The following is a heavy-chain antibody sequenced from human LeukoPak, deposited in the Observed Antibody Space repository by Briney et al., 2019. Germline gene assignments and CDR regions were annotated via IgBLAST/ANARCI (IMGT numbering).Heavy chain of an antibody. D-gene: IGHD3-22*01. J-gene: IGHJ3*02. Sequence: AGGSLRLSCAASGFTFSSYVMSWVRQAPGKGLAWVSAISGTGGSTFYADSAKGRFTISRDNSKNTLYLQMNSLRAEDTAVYYCAVIVIITHDAFDIWGQGTMVTVSS. CDR2: ISGTGGST. CDR1: GFTFSSYV. V-gene: IGHV3-23*01. CDR3: AVIVIITHDAFDI.